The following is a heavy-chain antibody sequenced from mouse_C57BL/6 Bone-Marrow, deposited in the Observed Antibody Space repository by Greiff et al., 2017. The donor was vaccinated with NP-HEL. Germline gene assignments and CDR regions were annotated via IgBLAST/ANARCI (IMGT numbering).Heavy chain of an antibody. CDR1: GYSITSGYY. J-gene: IGHJ3*01. V-gene: IGHV3-6*01. D-gene: IGHD1-1*01. CDR3: ASDYYGSSYEFAY. CDR2: ISYDGSN. Sequence: DVQLQESGPGLVKPSQSLSLTCSVTGYSITSGYYWNWIRQFPGNKLEWMGYISYDGSNNYNPSLKNRISITRDTSKNQFFLKLNSVTTEDTATYYCASDYYGSSYEFAYWGQGTLVTVSA.